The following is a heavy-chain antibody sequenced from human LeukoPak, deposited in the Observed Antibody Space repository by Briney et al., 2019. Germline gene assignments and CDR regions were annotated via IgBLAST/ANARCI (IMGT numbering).Heavy chain of an antibody. V-gene: IGHV1-46*01. Sequence: ASVKVSCKASGYTFTSFHMHWVRQAPGQGLEWMGIINPSGGSTSYAQKFQGRVFMTRDTSTSTVYMELSSLRSEDTAVYYCARGPRGNSYGYNFDYWGQGTLVTVSS. CDR3: ARGPRGNSYGYNFDY. CDR1: GYTFTSFH. CDR2: INPSGGST. J-gene: IGHJ4*02. D-gene: IGHD5-18*01.